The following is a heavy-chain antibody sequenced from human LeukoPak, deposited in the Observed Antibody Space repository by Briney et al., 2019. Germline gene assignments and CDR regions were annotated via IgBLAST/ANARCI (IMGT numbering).Heavy chain of an antibody. Sequence: XXXSGFTXSHCSMNWVRRTPGKGLEWVSSITTSSSYIFYADSVRGRFTISRDNAENSLYLQMNSLREEETAVYYXXXXXXXXXXXAYYYYYMDVWGKGTTVTVSS. V-gene: IGHV3-21*01. CDR2: ITTSSSYI. J-gene: IGHJ6*03. CDR1: GFTXSHCS. CDR3: XXXXXXXXXXAYYYYYMDV.